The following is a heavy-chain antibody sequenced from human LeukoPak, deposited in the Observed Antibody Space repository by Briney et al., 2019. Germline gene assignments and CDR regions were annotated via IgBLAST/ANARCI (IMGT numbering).Heavy chain of an antibody. CDR1: GGSMSPYH. Sequence: SETLSLTCTVSGGSMSPYHWGWLRQPPGKGLEWTGYIYYSGSTNYNPSLNSRVTISVDTSKNQFSLRLSSVTAADTAIYYCARAVSGRFDYWGQGTLATVSS. J-gene: IGHJ4*02. CDR3: ARAVSGRFDY. V-gene: IGHV4-59*08. D-gene: IGHD6-19*01. CDR2: IYYSGST.